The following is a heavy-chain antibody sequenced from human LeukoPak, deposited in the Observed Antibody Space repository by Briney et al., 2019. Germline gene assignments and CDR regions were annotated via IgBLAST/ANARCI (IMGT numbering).Heavy chain of an antibody. V-gene: IGHV4-39*01. CDR3: AEITVASSHYYDSSGYYYGGVFDY. D-gene: IGHD3-22*01. Sequence: SETLSLTCTVSGGSISISSYYCGWIRQPPGKGLEWIGSIYYSGSTYYNPSLKSRATISVDTSKNQSSLKLSSVTAGDTAVYYCAEITVASSHYYDSSGYYYGGVFDYWGQGTLVTVSS. CDR2: IYYSGST. CDR1: GGSISISSYY. J-gene: IGHJ4*02.